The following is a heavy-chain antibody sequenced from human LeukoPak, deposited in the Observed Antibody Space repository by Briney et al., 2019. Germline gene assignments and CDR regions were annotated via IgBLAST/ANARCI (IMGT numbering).Heavy chain of an antibody. CDR3: ARDWAAAGTDDALDI. CDR1: GFTFSSYS. CDR2: ISSSSSYI. Sequence: PGGSLRLSCAASGFTFSSYSMNWVRQAPGKGLEWVSSISSSSSYIYYADSVKGRFTISRDNAKNSLYLQMNSLRAEDTAVYYCARDWAAAGTDDALDIWGQGTMVTVSS. V-gene: IGHV3-21*01. D-gene: IGHD6-13*01. J-gene: IGHJ3*02.